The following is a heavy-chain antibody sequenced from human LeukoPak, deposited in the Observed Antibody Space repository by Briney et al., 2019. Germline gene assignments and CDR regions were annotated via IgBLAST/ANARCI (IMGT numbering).Heavy chain of an antibody. Sequence: PSETLSLTCTVSGGSIITRSYYWGWIRRPPGKGLEWLGTISDTGSTYYNPSLKSRVTMSVDTSKKQFSLRLSSVTAADTAVYYCARTTVTIQPTVYFDYWGQGTLVTVSS. J-gene: IGHJ4*02. CDR2: ISDTGST. D-gene: IGHD4-17*01. CDR3: ARTTVTIQPTVYFDY. CDR1: GGSIITRSYY. V-gene: IGHV4-39*01.